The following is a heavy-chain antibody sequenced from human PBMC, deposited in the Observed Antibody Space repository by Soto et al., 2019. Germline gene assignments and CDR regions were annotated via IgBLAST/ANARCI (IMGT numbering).Heavy chain of an antibody. D-gene: IGHD2-21*01. CDR2: INPSGGST. CDR3: ARGSSVAFDY. CDR1: GYTFTDYY. V-gene: IGHV1-46*01. J-gene: IGHJ4*02. Sequence: QVQLVQSGAEVKKPGASVKVSCKASGYTFTDYYLHWVRQAPGQGLEWMGFINPSGGSTTYLQKFQGRVTMPGDTSRGTVYRDLSSLTPEDTAVYYCARGSSVAFDYWGQGTLVTVSS.